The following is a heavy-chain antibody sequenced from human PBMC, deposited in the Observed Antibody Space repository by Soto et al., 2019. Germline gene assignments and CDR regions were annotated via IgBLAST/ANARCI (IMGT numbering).Heavy chain of an antibody. CDR2: INERGDAT. D-gene: IGHD6-13*01. J-gene: IGHJ4*02. Sequence: EVQLLESGGGLVQPGGSLRLPCAASGFTFSSFAMSWVSQTPGQGLEGVSSINERGDATYYADSVRGRFTISRDNSKNTLYLQMDSLRAEDTAVYYCAKESAATGIPFFDYWGQGTLVTVSS. CDR3: AKESAATGIPFFDY. CDR1: GFTFSSFA. V-gene: IGHV3-23*01.